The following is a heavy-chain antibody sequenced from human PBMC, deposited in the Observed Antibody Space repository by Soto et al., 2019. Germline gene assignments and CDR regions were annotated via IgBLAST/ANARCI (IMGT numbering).Heavy chain of an antibody. V-gene: IGHV4-30-4*01. Sequence: SETLSLTCTVSGGSNSSGDYYWCWIRQTPGRGLEWIGYIYYSGSTYYNPSLRRRVTISVDTSKNQFSLKLRSVTAAATAVYHWSTQDIQEGVHFWGQGILVTV. D-gene: IGHD2-15*01. J-gene: IGHJ4*01. CDR3: STQDIQEGVHF. CDR1: GGSNSSGDYY. CDR2: IYYSGST.